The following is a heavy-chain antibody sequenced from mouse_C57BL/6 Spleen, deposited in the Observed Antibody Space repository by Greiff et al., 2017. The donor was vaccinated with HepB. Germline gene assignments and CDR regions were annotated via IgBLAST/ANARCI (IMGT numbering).Heavy chain of an antibody. CDR1: GYTFTDYN. Sequence: EVQLQQSGPELVKPGASVKIPCKASGYTFTDYNMDWVKQSHGKSLEWIGDINPNNGGTIYNQKFKGKATLTVDKSSSTAYMELRSLTSEDTAVYYCAREGILGLRRDYAMDYWGQGTSVTVSS. CDR3: AREGILGLRRDYAMDY. J-gene: IGHJ4*01. D-gene: IGHD2-4*01. V-gene: IGHV1-18*01. CDR2: INPNNGGT.